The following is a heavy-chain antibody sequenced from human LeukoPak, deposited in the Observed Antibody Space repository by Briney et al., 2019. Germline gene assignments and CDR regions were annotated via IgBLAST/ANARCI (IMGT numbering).Heavy chain of an antibody. V-gene: IGHV4-34*01. Sequence: SETLSLTCAVYGGSFSGYYWSWIRQPPGKGLEWIGEINHSGSTNYNPSLKSRVTISVDTSKNQFSLKLSSVTAADTAVYYCARAGGYSYGSAVDYWGQGTLVTVSS. CDR1: GGSFSGYY. CDR3: ARAGGYSYGSAVDY. CDR2: INHSGST. J-gene: IGHJ4*02. D-gene: IGHD5-18*01.